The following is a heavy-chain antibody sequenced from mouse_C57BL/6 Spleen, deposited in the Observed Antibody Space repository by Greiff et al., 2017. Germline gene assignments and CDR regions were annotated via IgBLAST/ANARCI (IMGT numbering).Heavy chain of an antibody. CDR3: AYDSSFAY. D-gene: IGHD2-4*01. V-gene: IGHV1-69*01. CDR2: IDPSDSYT. Sequence: QFQLQQPGAELVMPGASVKLSCKASGYTFTSYWMHWVKQRPGQGLEWIGEIDPSDSYTNYNQKFKGKSTLTVDKSSSTAYMQLSSLTSEDSAVYYCAYDSSFAYWGQGTLVTVSA. J-gene: IGHJ3*01. CDR1: GYTFTSYW.